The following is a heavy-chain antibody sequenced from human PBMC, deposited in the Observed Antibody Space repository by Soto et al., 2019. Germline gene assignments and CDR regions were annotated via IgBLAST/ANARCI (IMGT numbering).Heavy chain of an antibody. CDR1: GGSISSGGYY. V-gene: IGHV4-31*03. Sequence: PSETLSLTCTVSGGSISSGGYYWNWIRQHPGKGLEWIGYIYYSGSTYYNPSLKSRVAISVDTSKNQFSLKLSSVIAADTAVYYCARASSSPRFDYWGQGTLVTVSS. CDR3: ARASSSPRFDY. CDR2: IYYSGST. J-gene: IGHJ4*02. D-gene: IGHD6-6*01.